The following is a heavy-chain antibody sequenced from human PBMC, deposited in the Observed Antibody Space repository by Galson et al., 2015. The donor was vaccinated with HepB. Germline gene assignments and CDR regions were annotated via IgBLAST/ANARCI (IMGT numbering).Heavy chain of an antibody. CDR3: AKGKNTVTTRVVRYYYGMDV. D-gene: IGHD4-17*01. CDR2: ISGSGGST. CDR1: GFTFSSYA. J-gene: IGHJ6*02. V-gene: IGHV3-23*01. Sequence: SLRLSCAASGFTFSSYAMSWVRQAPGKGLEWVSAISGSGGSTYYADSVKGRFTISRDNSKNTLYLQMNSLRAEDTAVYYCAKGKNTVTTRVVRYYYGMDVWGQGTTVTVSS.